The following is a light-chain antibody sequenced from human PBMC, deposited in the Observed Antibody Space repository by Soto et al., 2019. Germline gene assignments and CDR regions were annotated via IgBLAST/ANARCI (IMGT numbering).Light chain of an antibody. CDR1: QSVGIK. J-gene: IGKJ2*01. Sequence: ELVVTQSPATLSVSPGDRATLSCRASQSVGIKLAWYQQKPGQAPRLLIYGKSTRATGIPARFSGIGSGTEFTLAISSLQSEYCAVYYCQQYNDWPYTFGQGTKLEIK. CDR3: QQYNDWPYT. V-gene: IGKV3-15*01. CDR2: GKS.